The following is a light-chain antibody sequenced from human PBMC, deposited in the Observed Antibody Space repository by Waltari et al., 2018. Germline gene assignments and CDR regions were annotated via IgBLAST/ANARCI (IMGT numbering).Light chain of an antibody. CDR1: QKITTS. J-gene: IGKJ4*01. CDR2: DAS. CDR3: QQSYRTPPT. Sequence: DIQMTQSPSSLSASVGDRVTITCRASQKITTSLNWYQQKLGKAPNLMIYDASSVQSGVPARFRGSGSETDFNLTISSLQPEDSAIYYCQQSYRTPPTFGGGTRVEI. V-gene: IGKV1-39*01.